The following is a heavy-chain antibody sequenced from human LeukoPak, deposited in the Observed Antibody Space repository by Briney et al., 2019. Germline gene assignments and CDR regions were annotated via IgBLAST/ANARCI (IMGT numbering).Heavy chain of an antibody. CDR2: INAGNGNT. D-gene: IGHD3-10*01. Sequence: GASVKVSCKASGYTFTSDAMHWVRQAPGQRLEWMGWINAGNGNTKYSQKFQGRVTITRDTSASTAYMELSSLRSEDTAVYYCAITYYYGSGTIGGFDYWGQGTLVTVSS. J-gene: IGHJ4*02. CDR1: GYTFTSDA. CDR3: AITYYYGSGTIGGFDY. V-gene: IGHV1-3*01.